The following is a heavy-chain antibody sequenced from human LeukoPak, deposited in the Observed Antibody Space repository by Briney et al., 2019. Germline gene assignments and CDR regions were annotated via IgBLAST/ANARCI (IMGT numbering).Heavy chain of an antibody. CDR2: ISSSSSTI. D-gene: IGHD3-22*01. V-gene: IGHV3-48*04. CDR1: GFTFSSYS. Sequence: GGSLRLSCAASGFTFSSYSMNWDRQAPGKGLEWVSYISSSSSTIYYADSVKGRFTISRDNAKNSLYLQMNSLRAEDTAVYYCARSPSSGYRLFDYWGQGTLVTVSS. J-gene: IGHJ4*02. CDR3: ARSPSSGYRLFDY.